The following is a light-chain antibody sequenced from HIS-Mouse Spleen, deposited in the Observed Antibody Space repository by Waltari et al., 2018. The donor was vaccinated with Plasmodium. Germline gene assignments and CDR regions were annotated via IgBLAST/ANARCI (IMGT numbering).Light chain of an antibody. V-gene: IGLV3-10*01. Sequence: SYELTQPPSVSVSPGQTARITCSGDALPKTYAYWYQQKSGQAPVLVIYADSKRPPGIPERFSGSSSGTMATLTISGAQVEDEADYYCYSTDSSGNHRVFGGGTKLTVL. J-gene: IGLJ3*02. CDR1: ALPKTY. CDR2: ADS. CDR3: YSTDSSGNHRV.